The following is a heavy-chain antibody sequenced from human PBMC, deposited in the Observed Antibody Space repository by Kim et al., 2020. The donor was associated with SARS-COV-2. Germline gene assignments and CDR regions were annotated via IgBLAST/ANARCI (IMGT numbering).Heavy chain of an antibody. J-gene: IGHJ6*02. CDR3: ARDMVSGWYLYYYYGMDV. CDR1: GFTFSSYG. CDR2: IWYDGSNK. Sequence: GGSLRLSCAASGFTFSSYGMHWVRQAPGKGLEWVAVIWYDGSNKYYADSVKGRFTISRDKSKNTLYLQMNSLRAEDTAVYYCARDMVSGWYLYYYYGMDVWGQGTTVTVSS. V-gene: IGHV3-33*01. D-gene: IGHD6-19*01.